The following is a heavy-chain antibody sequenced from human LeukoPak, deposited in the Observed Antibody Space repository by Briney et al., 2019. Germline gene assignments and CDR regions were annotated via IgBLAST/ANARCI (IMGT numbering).Heavy chain of an antibody. CDR2: ISWNSGSI. J-gene: IGHJ6*02. D-gene: IGHD3-16*01. CDR3: AKDMWGGYYYYGMDV. V-gene: IGHV3-9*01. Sequence: GRSLRPSCAASGFTFDDYAMHWVRQAPGKGLEWVSGISWNSGSIGYADSVKGRFTISRDNAKNSLYLQMNSLRAEDTALYYCAKDMWGGYYYYGMDVWGQGTTVTVSS. CDR1: GFTFDDYA.